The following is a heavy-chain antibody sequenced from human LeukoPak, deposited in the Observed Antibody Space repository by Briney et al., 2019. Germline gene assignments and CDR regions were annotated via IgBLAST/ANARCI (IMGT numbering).Heavy chain of an antibody. J-gene: IGHJ4*02. CDR1: GGSFSGYY. Sequence: SETLSLTCAVYGGSFSGYYWSWIRQPPGKGLEWIGEINHSGSTNYNPSLKSRVTISVDTSKNQFSLKLSSVTAADTAVYYCAREVGPWLARRYFDYWGQGTLVTVSS. V-gene: IGHV4-34*01. CDR2: INHSGST. CDR3: AREVGPWLARRYFDY. D-gene: IGHD6-19*01.